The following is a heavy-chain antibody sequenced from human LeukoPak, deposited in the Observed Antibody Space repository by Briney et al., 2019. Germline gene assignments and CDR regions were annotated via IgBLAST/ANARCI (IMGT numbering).Heavy chain of an antibody. Sequence: KPSETLSLTCTVSGGSISSSSYYWGWIRQPPGKGLECIGSMYYRGSTYYNPPLKSRVTISVDTSKNQFSLNLRSVTAADTAVYYCVRLNGGYYEAIFDYWGQGTLVTVSS. CDR1: GGSISSSSYY. CDR2: MYYRGST. CDR3: VRLNGGYYEAIFDY. J-gene: IGHJ4*02. D-gene: IGHD3-22*01. V-gene: IGHV4-39*01.